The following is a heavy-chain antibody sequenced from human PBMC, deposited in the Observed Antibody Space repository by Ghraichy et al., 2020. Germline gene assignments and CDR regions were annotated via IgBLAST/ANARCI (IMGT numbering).Heavy chain of an antibody. D-gene: IGHD2-15*01. V-gene: IGHV3-23*01. CDR1: GFTFSSQA. J-gene: IGHJ6*03. CDR3: WKRYCSGGSCYPGHYSYFMDV. CDR2: ISGSGDRT. Sequence: GGSLRLSCAASGFTFSSQAMSWVRQVPGKGLEWVSTISGSGDRTYYADSVKGRFTISRDNSKNTLYLQMNRLRAEDTAAYYCWKRYCSGGSCYPGHYSYFMDVWGKGTTVTVSS.